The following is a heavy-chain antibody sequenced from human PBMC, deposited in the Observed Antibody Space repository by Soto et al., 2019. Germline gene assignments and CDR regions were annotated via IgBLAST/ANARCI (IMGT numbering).Heavy chain of an antibody. J-gene: IGHJ3*02. V-gene: IGHV1-69*02. CDR3: ARVPTTKSYGHDAFDI. CDR2: IIPILGIA. CDR1: GGTFSSYT. Sequence: SVKVSCKASGGTFSSYTISWVRQAPGQGLEWMGRIIPILGIANYAQKFQGRVTITADKSTSTAYMELSSLRSEDTAVYYCARVPTTKSYGHDAFDIWGQGTMVTVSS. D-gene: IGHD3-16*01.